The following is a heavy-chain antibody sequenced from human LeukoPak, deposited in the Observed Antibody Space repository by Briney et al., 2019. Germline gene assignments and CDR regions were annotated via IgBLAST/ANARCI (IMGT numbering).Heavy chain of an antibody. V-gene: IGHV4-34*01. Sequence: PSETLSLTCAVYGGSSSGYYWSWIRQPPGKGLEWIGEINHSGSTNYNPSLKSRVTISVDTSKNQFSLKLSSVTAADTAVYYCARVEVNWNDEDYFDYWGQGTLVTVSS. CDR1: GGSSSGYY. J-gene: IGHJ4*02. CDR2: INHSGST. CDR3: ARVEVNWNDEDYFDY. D-gene: IGHD1-20*01.